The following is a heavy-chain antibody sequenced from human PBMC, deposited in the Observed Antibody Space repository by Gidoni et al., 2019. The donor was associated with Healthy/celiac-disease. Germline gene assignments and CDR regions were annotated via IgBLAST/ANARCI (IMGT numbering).Heavy chain of an antibody. D-gene: IGHD5-18*01. CDR1: GFTFSSYA. CDR2: ISGSGGST. Sequence: EVQLVESGGGLVQPGGSLRLSCAASGFTFSSYAMSWVRQAPGKGLEWVSAISGSGGSTYYADSVKGRFTISRDNSKNTLYLQMNSLRAEDTAVYYCAKSIRGYSYGRGDFDYWGQGTLVTVSS. V-gene: IGHV3-23*04. CDR3: AKSIRGYSYGRGDFDY. J-gene: IGHJ4*02.